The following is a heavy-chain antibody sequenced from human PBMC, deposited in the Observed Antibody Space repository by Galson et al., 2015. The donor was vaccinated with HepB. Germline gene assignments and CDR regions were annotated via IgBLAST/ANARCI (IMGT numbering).Heavy chain of an antibody. J-gene: IGHJ4*02. V-gene: IGHV1-3*01. CDR2: INAGNSNT. CDR3: ARGSEYFDY. CDR1: GYTFTTYG. Sequence: SVKVSCKASGYTFTTYGIHWVRQAPGQRLEWMGWINAGNSNTKNSQKFQGRVTITRDTSASTAYMELSSLRSEDTAVYYCARGSEYFDYWGQGTLVTASS. D-gene: IGHD6-19*01.